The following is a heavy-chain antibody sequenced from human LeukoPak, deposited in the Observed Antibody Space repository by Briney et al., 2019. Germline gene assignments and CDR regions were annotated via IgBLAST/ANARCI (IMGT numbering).Heavy chain of an antibody. D-gene: IGHD3-22*01. V-gene: IGHV3-73*01. Sequence: PGGSLRLSCAASGFTFGGSAMHWVRQASGKGLEWVGRIRSKANNYATSYGASVKGRFTISRDDSKNTAYLQMNSLKTEDTAVYYCTRRYYFDSSGYYQGDYWGQGTLVTVAS. CDR3: TRRYYFDSSGYYQGDY. CDR2: IRSKANNYAT. CDR1: GFTFGGSA. J-gene: IGHJ4*02.